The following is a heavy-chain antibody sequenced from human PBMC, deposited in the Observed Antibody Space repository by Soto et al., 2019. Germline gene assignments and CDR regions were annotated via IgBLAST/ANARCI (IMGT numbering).Heavy chain of an antibody. CDR2: INSDGSST. Sequence: EVQLVESGGGLVQPGGSLRLSCAASGFTFSSYWMHWVRQAPGKGLVWVSRINSDGSSTSYADSVKGRFTISRDNAKNTLYLQMNSLRAEDTAVYYCAREREWFGELVGVSYAFDIWGQGTMVTVSS. J-gene: IGHJ3*02. CDR1: GFTFSSYW. D-gene: IGHD3-10*01. CDR3: AREREWFGELVGVSYAFDI. V-gene: IGHV3-74*01.